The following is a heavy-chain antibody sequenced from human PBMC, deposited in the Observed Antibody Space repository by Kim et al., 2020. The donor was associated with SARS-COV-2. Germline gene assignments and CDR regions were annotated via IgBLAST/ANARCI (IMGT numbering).Heavy chain of an antibody. D-gene: IGHD2-15*01. Sequence: GGSLRLSCAASGFTFSSYGMHWVRQAPGKGLEWVAVISYDGSNKYYADSVKGRFTISRDNSKNTLYLQMNSLRAEDTAVYYCAKDPDCSGGSCRDYYYYYYMDVWGKGTTVTVSS. CDR1: GFTFSSYG. V-gene: IGHV3-30*18. CDR3: AKDPDCSGGSCRDYYYYYYMDV. CDR2: ISYDGSNK. J-gene: IGHJ6*03.